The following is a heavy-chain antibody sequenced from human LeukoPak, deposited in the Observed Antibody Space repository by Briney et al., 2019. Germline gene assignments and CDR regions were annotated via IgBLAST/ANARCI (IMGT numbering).Heavy chain of an antibody. CDR2: ISGSGDTT. V-gene: IGHV3-23*01. CDR1: RFTFSTYA. Sequence: GGSLRLSCTASRFTFSTYAMSWVRQAPGKGLEWVSSISGSGDTTYYTGSVKGRFTISRDNSKNALYLQMNSLKTEDTAVYYCTTATVTTKFDYWGQGTLVTVSS. J-gene: IGHJ4*02. CDR3: TTATVTTKFDY. D-gene: IGHD4-17*01.